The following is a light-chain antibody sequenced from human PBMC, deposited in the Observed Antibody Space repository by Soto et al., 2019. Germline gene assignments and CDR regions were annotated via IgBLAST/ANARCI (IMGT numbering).Light chain of an antibody. CDR2: GNS. CDR3: QSYDSSLSGWV. J-gene: IGLJ3*02. Sequence: QSALTQPPSVSGAPGQRVTISCTGSSSNIGAGYDVHWYQQLPGTAPKLLIYGNSNRPSGVPDRFSGSKSSTSASLAITGLRAEDEADYYCQSYDSSLSGWVFGGGTKLTVL. CDR1: SSNIGAGYD. V-gene: IGLV1-40*01.